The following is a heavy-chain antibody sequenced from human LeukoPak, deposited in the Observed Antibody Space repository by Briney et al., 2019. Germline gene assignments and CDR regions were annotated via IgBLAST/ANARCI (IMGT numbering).Heavy chain of an antibody. D-gene: IGHD2-15*01. CDR2: INTNTGNP. CDR1: GYTFTSYA. J-gene: IGHJ6*02. Sequence: GASVKVSCKASGYTFTSYAMNWVRQAPGQGLEWMGWINTNTGNPTYAQGFTGRFVFSLDTSVSTAYLQISSLKAEDTAVYYCARGCSGGSCYRYYGMDIWGQGTTVTVSS. CDR3: ARGCSGGSCYRYYGMDI. V-gene: IGHV7-4-1*02.